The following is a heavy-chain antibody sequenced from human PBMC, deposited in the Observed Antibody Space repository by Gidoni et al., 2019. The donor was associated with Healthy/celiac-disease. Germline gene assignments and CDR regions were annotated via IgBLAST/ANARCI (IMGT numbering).Heavy chain of an antibody. J-gene: IGHJ4*02. Sequence: EVQLVASLGGLVQPGGSLSLSCAASGFTVSSNYMRWVRQAPGKGLEWVSVIYSGGSTYYADSVKGRFTISRDNSKNTLYLQMNSLRAEDTAVYYCARGSLMVYALTYYFDYWGQGTLVTVSS. D-gene: IGHD2-8*01. V-gene: IGHV3-66*01. CDR3: ARGSLMVYALTYYFDY. CDR1: GFTVSSNY. CDR2: IYSGGST.